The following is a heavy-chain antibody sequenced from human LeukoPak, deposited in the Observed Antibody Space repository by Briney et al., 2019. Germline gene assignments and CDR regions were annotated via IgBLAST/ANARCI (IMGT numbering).Heavy chain of an antibody. J-gene: IGHJ4*02. CDR1: GFTFSNYE. V-gene: IGHV3-48*03. Sequence: GGSLRLSCAASGFTFSNYEMNWVRQAPGKGLEWVSYISSSGSNIYYADSVKGRFTISRDNAKNSLYLQMNSLRVEDTAVYYCARGTHINVVRGVPEYWGQGTLVTVSS. D-gene: IGHD3-10*01. CDR3: ARGTHINVVRGVPEY. CDR2: ISSSGSNI.